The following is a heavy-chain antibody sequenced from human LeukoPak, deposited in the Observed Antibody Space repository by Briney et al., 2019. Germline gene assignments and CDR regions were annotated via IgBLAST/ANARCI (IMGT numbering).Heavy chain of an antibody. J-gene: IGHJ4*02. V-gene: IGHV4-59*01. CDR3: ARARRDRGYSYYYFDY. D-gene: IGHD5-18*01. CDR2: IYYSGST. Sequence: SETLSLTCTVSGGSISSYYWSWIWQPPGKGLEWIGYIYYSGSTNYNPSLKSRVTISVDTSRNQFSLKLSSVTAADTAVYYCARARRDRGYSYYYFDYWGQGTLVTVSS. CDR1: GGSISSYY.